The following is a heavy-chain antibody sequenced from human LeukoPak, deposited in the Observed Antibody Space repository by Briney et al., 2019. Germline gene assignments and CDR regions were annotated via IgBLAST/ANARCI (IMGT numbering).Heavy chain of an antibody. CDR1: GFTFSTYI. CDR3: ARDRLTTVTTFHFDY. J-gene: IGHJ4*02. CDR2: IKAGAEAT. D-gene: IGHD4-17*01. V-gene: IGHV3-23*01. Sequence: GGSLRLSCEASGFTFSTYIMTWVRQAPGKGLEWVSTIKAGAEATFYADSVKDRFTTSRDNSKNTLYLQMSSLRAEDTAVYYCARDRLTTVTTFHFDYWGQGTLVTVSS.